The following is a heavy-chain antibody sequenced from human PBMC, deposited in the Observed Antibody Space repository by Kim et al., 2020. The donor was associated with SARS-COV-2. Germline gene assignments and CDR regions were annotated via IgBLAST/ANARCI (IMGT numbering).Heavy chain of an antibody. V-gene: IGHV1-3*01. CDR3: ARDHQQLGDFDY. CDR1: GYTFTSYA. D-gene: IGHD6-13*01. J-gene: IGHJ4*02. CDR2: INAGNGNT. Sequence: ASVKVSCKASGYTFTSYAMHWVRQAPGQRLEWMGWINAGNGNTKYSQKFQGRVTITRDTSASTAYMELSSLRSEDTAVYYCARDHQQLGDFDYWGQGTLVTVSS.